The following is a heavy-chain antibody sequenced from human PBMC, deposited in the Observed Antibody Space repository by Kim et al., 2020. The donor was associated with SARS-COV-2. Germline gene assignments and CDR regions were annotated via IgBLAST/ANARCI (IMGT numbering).Heavy chain of an antibody. V-gene: IGHV3-30*18. J-gene: IGHJ4*02. D-gene: IGHD5-12*01. Sequence: GGSLRLSCAASGFMFSSFGMHWVRQAPDKGLEWVTVISPDGNIKYYADSVKGRFTIARDNFKNTLYLEMNSLRAEDTAVYYCAKEVGTFTGYDVWGQGALVTVSS. CDR3: AKEVGTFTGYDV. CDR1: GFMFSSFG. CDR2: ISPDGNIK.